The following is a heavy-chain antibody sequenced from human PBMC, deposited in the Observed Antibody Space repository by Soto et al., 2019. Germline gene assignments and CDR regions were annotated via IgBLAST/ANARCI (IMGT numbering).Heavy chain of an antibody. CDR1: GDTIRSDY. J-gene: IGHJ3*02. CDR3: AKGGSGSYSNAFDI. D-gene: IGHD3-10*01. CDR2: IYYSGST. V-gene: IGHV4-59*05. Sequence: SETLSLTCSVSGDTIRSDYWNWIRQPPGKGLEWIGSIYYSGSTYYNPSLKSRVTISVDTSKNQFSLKLSSVTAADTAVYYCAKGGSGSYSNAFDIWGQGTMVTVSS.